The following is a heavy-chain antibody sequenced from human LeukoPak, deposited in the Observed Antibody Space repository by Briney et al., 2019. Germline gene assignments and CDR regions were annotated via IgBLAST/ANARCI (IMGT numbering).Heavy chain of an antibody. CDR2: ISYDGSNK. CDR3: ARAAEGSYGSSGYCDY. V-gene: IGHV3-30*03. CDR1: GFTVSSYG. Sequence: PGGSLRLSCAASGFTVSSYGMHWVRQAPGKGLEWVAVISYDGSNKYYADSVKGRFTISGDNSKNTLYLQMNSLRAEDTAVYYCARAAEGSYGSSGYCDYWGQGTLVTVSS. D-gene: IGHD3-22*01. J-gene: IGHJ4*02.